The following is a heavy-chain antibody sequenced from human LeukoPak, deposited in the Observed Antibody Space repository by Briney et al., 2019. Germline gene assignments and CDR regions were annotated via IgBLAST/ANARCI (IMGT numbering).Heavy chain of an antibody. Sequence: GGSLRLSCAASGFTFSSYGMHWVRQAPGKGLEWVAAISYDGRNKEYVDSVKGRFTISRDNSKNTLYLQMNSLRAEDTAVYYCAKDRGYSHGLEYWGQGTLVTVSS. CDR3: AKDRGYSHGLEY. V-gene: IGHV3-30*18. J-gene: IGHJ4*02. CDR1: GFTFSSYG. D-gene: IGHD5-12*01. CDR2: ISYDGRNK.